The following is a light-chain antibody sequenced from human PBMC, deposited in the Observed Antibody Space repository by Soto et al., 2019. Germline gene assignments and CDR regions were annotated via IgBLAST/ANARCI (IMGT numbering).Light chain of an antibody. CDR1: QSVSSS. CDR2: DAS. Sequence: EIALTQSPATLSLSPGERATLSCRASQSVSSSLAWYQQKPGQAPRLLIYDASNRATGIPARFSGSGSGTDFTLTISSLEPEDFAFYYCQQRSNWPPTFGQGTKVEIK. J-gene: IGKJ1*01. V-gene: IGKV3-11*01. CDR3: QQRSNWPPT.